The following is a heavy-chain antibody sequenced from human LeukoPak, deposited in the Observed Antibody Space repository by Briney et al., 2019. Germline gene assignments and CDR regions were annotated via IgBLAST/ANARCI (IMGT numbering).Heavy chain of an antibody. J-gene: IGHJ4*02. Sequence: GGSLSLSCSASGFTFSSYAMHWVRQAPGKGLEYVSAISSNGGSTYYAYSVKGRFTISRDNSKHTLYLKMSSLSAGDSAVYFCVKDPGDYYDSSGSYWENYFDYWGQGTLVTVSS. CDR1: GFTFSSYA. D-gene: IGHD3-22*01. V-gene: IGHV3-64D*06. CDR2: ISSNGGST. CDR3: VKDPGDYYDSSGSYWENYFDY.